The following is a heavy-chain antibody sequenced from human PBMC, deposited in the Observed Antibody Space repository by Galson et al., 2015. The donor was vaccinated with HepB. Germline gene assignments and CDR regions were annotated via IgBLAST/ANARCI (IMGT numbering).Heavy chain of an antibody. Sequence: SVKVSCKASGGTFGNYAINWVRQAPGQGLEWMGGIIPILGTASYAQKFQGRVTFTADKSTSTAYMELISLGSDDTAVYYCARDGKGQLWSYFDYWGQGTLVTVSS. CDR3: ARDGKGQLWSYFDY. CDR2: IIPILGTA. D-gene: IGHD5-18*01. V-gene: IGHV1-69*10. J-gene: IGHJ4*02. CDR1: GGTFGNYA.